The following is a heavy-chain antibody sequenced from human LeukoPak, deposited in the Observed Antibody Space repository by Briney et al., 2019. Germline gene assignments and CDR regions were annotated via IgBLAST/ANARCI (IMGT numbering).Heavy chain of an antibody. CDR2: ISAYNGNT. V-gene: IGHV1-18*04. Sequence: ASVKVSCKASGYTFTGYYMHWVRQAPGQGLEWMGWISAYNGNTNYAQKLQGRATMTTDTSTSTAYMELRSLRSDDTAVYYCAFSRYYLQGSYYYMDVWGKGTTVTVSS. J-gene: IGHJ6*03. CDR1: GYTFTGYY. CDR3: AFSRYYLQGSYYYMDV. D-gene: IGHD2/OR15-2a*01.